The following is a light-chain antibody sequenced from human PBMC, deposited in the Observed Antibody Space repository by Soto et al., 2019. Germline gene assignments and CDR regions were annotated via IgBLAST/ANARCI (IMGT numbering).Light chain of an antibody. CDR1: SSDVGGYNY. J-gene: IGLJ1*01. Sequence: QSVLTQPASVSGSPGRSITISCTGTSSDVGGYNYVSWYRQHPGKAPKLMIYEVSNRPSGFSNRFSGSKSGNTASLTISGLRAEDEADYYCSSYTSSSTLYVFGTGTKLTVL. V-gene: IGLV2-14*01. CDR3: SSYTSSSTLYV. CDR2: EVS.